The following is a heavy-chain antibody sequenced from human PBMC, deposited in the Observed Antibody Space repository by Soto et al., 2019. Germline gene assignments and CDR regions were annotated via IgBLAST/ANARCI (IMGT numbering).Heavy chain of an antibody. CDR1: GGSILSGAYH. Sequence: QVQLQESGPGLVKPSQTLSLTCTVSGGSILSGAYHWNWIRQHPGKGLDWIGYIYFNGDTSYNSSLESRVNTSLDTSKNQFSLRLTSVTAADTAVYYCARGSAGRFLGVYYGVDVWGQGTTVTVSS. V-gene: IGHV4-31*02. CDR2: IYFNGDT. D-gene: IGHD3-3*01. CDR3: ARGSAGRFLGVYYGVDV. J-gene: IGHJ6*02.